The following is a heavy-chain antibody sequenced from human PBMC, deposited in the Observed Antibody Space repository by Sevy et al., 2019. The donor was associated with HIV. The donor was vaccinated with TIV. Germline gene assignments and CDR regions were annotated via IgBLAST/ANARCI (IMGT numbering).Heavy chain of an antibody. Sequence: GGSLRLSCAASGFTFSSYSMNWVRQALGKGLEWVSYISSSSSTIYYADSVKGRFTISRDNAKNSLYLQMNSLRDEDTAVYYCARARQYYYGSGSYYLGDYWGQGTLVTVSS. CDR2: ISSSSSTI. J-gene: IGHJ4*02. CDR3: ARARQYYYGSGSYYLGDY. V-gene: IGHV3-48*02. D-gene: IGHD3-10*01. CDR1: GFTFSSYS.